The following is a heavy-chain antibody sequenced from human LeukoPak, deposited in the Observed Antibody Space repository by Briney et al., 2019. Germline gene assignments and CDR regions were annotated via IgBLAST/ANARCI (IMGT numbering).Heavy chain of an antibody. CDR2: IYPGDSDT. V-gene: IGHV5-51*01. Sequence: GESLKISCQGSGSSFTSYWIGWVRQLPGKGLEWMGIIYPGDSDTRYSPSFQGQVTISADKSISTAYLQWSSLKASDTAMYYCARIKLRFLEWLSDAFDIWGQGTMVTVSS. CDR3: ARIKLRFLEWLSDAFDI. D-gene: IGHD3-3*01. CDR1: GSSFTSYW. J-gene: IGHJ3*02.